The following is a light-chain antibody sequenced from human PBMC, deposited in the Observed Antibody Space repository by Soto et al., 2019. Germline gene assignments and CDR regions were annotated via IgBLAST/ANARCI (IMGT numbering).Light chain of an antibody. CDR2: DAS. J-gene: IGKJ5*01. V-gene: IGKV3-11*01. CDR1: QSVTRY. CDR3: QQRDTWPIT. Sequence: EIVMTQSPATLSVSPWERATLSCRASQSVTRYLAWYQQKPGQAPRFLIFDASNRATGVPARFSGSGSGTDFTLTISSLEPEDFAVYYCQQRDTWPITFGQGTRLEIK.